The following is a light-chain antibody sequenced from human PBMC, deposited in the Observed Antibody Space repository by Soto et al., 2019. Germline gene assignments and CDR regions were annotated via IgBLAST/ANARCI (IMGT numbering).Light chain of an antibody. CDR2: GAS. CDR3: QQHGTSSWT. V-gene: IGKV3-20*01. Sequence: EIVLTQSPGTLSLSPGERATLSCRASQSVSSNYLAWYQQKPGQAPRLLIYGASSRATGIPDRFSGSGSGTDFSLTISRLEPEDFAVDYCQQHGTSSWTFGQGTKVEIK. CDR1: QSVSSNY. J-gene: IGKJ1*01.